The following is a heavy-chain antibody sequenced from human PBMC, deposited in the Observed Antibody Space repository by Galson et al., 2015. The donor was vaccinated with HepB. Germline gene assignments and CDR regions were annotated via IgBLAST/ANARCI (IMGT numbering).Heavy chain of an antibody. D-gene: IGHD3-22*01. V-gene: IGHV3-30*18. CDR1: GFTFSSYG. J-gene: IGHJ4*02. CDR2: ISYDGSNK. CDR3: AKDLYPYYYDSSGYYPFGY. Sequence: SLRLSCAASGFTFSSYGMHWVRQAPGKGLEWVAVISYDGSNKYYADSVKGRFTISRDNSKNTLYLQMNSLRAEDTAVYYCAKDLYPYYYDSSGYYPFGYWGQGTLVTVSS.